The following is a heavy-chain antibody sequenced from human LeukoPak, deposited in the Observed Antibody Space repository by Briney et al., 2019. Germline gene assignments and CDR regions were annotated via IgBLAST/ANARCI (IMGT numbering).Heavy chain of an antibody. Sequence: ASVKVSCRASGYTFTSYYMHWVRQAPGQGLEWMGIINPSGGSTSYAQKFQGRVTMTRDTSTSTVYMELSSLRSEDTAVYYCARDWTTGTILDYWGQGTLVTVSS. CDR3: ARDWTTGTILDY. CDR1: GYTFTSYY. J-gene: IGHJ4*02. CDR2: INPSGGST. D-gene: IGHD1-1*01. V-gene: IGHV1-46*03.